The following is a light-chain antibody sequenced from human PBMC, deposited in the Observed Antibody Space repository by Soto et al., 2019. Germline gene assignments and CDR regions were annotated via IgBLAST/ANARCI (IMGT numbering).Light chain of an antibody. Sequence: EIVLTQSPATLSLSPGERATLSCRASQSLGIYLAWYQQKLGQPPRLLIYDASNRATGIPARFSGSGSGTDFTLTITSLEPEDSAVYFCQHRSDSWTFGQGTKVEIK. CDR2: DAS. V-gene: IGKV3-11*01. CDR3: QHRSDSWT. J-gene: IGKJ1*01. CDR1: QSLGIY.